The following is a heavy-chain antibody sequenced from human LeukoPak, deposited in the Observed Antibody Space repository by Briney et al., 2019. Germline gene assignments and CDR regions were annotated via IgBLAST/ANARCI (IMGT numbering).Heavy chain of an antibody. V-gene: IGHV3-11*01. D-gene: IGHD3-22*01. CDR1: GFAFSDYY. CDR2: ISSSGSTI. J-gene: IGHJ6*03. Sequence: GGSLRLSCAASGFAFSDYYMSWIRQAPGKGLEWVSYISSSGSTIYYADSVKGRFTISRDNAKNSLYLQMNSLRAEDTAVYYCARGTYYYDSSGYYPYYYMDVWGKGTTVTVSS. CDR3: ARGTYYYDSSGYYPYYYMDV.